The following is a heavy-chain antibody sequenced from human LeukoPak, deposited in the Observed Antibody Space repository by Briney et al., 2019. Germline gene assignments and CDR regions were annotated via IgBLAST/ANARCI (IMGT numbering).Heavy chain of an antibody. J-gene: IGHJ4*02. V-gene: IGHV4-34*01. Sequence: PPETLSLTCTVSGGSISSYYWSWIRQPPGKGLEWIGEINHSGSTNYNPSLKSRVTIPVDTSKNQFSLKLSSVTAADTAVYYCARVPREARGGGFDYWGQGTLVTVSS. CDR3: ARVPREARGGGFDY. CDR1: GGSISSYY. D-gene: IGHD1-26*01. CDR2: INHSGST.